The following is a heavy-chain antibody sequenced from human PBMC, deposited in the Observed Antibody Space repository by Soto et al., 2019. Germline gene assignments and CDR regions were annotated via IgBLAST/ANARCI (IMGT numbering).Heavy chain of an antibody. CDR3: ARAGGSGWSLDY. V-gene: IGHV3-11*01. D-gene: IGHD6-19*01. Sequence: QGHLVESGGGLVKPGGSLRLSCAPSGFIFSAYYMTWIRQAPGKGLEWVSYISSSGTVTSYADSVQGRFTISRDNVKNALYLQMNSLRAEDSALYYCARAGGSGWSLDYWGQGALVTVSS. CDR1: GFIFSAYY. J-gene: IGHJ4*02. CDR2: ISSSGTVT.